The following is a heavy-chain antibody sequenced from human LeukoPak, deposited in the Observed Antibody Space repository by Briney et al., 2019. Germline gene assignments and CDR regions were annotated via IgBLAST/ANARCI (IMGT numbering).Heavy chain of an antibody. CDR1: GSSMNYYY. J-gene: IGHJ4*02. CDR2: VLHSGST. V-gene: IGHV4-59*08. D-gene: IGHD1-26*01. CDR3: ATRVYSANYFDY. Sequence: PSETLSLTCAVSGSSMNYYYWTWMRQPPGRGLEWIGYVLHSGSTTYNPSLKSRVTISLDTSKNQFSLRLSSVTAADTAVYYCATRVYSANYFDYWGQGILVTVSS.